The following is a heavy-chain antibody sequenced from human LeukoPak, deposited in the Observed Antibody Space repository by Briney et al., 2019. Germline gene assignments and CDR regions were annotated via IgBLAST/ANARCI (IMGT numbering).Heavy chain of an antibody. CDR3: ARHYVILTGTFPYY. CDR1: GFTFSNYW. V-gene: IGHV3-7*03. J-gene: IGHJ4*02. Sequence: GGSLRLSCAASGFTFSNYWMSWVRQAPGKGLEWVAHIRQDGNEKYYVGSVRGRFTISRDNAKNSLYLQMNSLRAEDTAVYYCARHYVILTGTFPYYWGQGTLVTVSS. D-gene: IGHD3-9*01. CDR2: IRQDGNEK.